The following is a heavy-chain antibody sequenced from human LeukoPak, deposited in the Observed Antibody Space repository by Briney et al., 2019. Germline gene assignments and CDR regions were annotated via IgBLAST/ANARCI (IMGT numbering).Heavy chain of an antibody. CDR3: AREGPGVHHFDY. CDR2: ISYDGSKR. D-gene: IGHD3-10*01. J-gene: IGHJ4*02. CDR1: GFTFSTYA. V-gene: IGHV3-30-3*01. Sequence: GGSLRLSCAASGFTFSTYAVHWVRQAPGKGLEWVAVISYDGSKRYYADSVKGRFTISRDNSKNAFLQMNSLRAEDTAVYYCAREGPGVHHFDYWGQGTLVTVSS.